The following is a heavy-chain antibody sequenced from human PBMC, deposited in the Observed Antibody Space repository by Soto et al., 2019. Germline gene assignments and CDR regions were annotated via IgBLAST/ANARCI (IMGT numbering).Heavy chain of an antibody. CDR2: INSDGSNT. CDR3: ARHPERIAEIGWFDP. V-gene: IGHV3-74*01. CDR1: GFTFSSFW. D-gene: IGHD6-13*01. Sequence: PGGSLRLSCAASGFTFSSFWMHWVRQAPGEGLVWVSRINSDGSNTNYADSVKGRFTISRDNAKNTLYLQMNSLRAEDTAVYYCARHPERIAEIGWFDPWGQGTLVTVSS. J-gene: IGHJ5*02.